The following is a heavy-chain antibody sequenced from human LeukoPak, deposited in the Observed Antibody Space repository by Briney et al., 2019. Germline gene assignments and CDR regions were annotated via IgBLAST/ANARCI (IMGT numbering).Heavy chain of an antibody. J-gene: IGHJ4*02. CDR1: GGSINNYY. V-gene: IGHV4-59*01. CDR2: IYYSGST. CDR3: AGRSGRRGGVDY. D-gene: IGHD5-12*01. Sequence: TSETLSLTCSISGGSINNYYWSWIRQPPGRGLEWIGYIYYSGSTNFNPSLKSRVSISVDTSKNQFSLNLRSVTAADTAVYYCAGRSGRRGGVDYWGQGTLVTVSS.